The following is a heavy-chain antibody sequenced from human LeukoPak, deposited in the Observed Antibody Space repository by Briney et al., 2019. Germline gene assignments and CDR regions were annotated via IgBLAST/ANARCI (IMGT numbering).Heavy chain of an antibody. V-gene: IGHV4-34*01. Sequence: PSETLSLTCAVYGGSFSGYYWSWIRQPPGKGLEWIGEINHSGSTNYNPSLKSRVTISVDTSKNQFSLKLSSVTAADTAVYYCARGVLLWFGELSPRYWFDPSGQGTLVTVSS. CDR1: GGSFSGYY. D-gene: IGHD3-10*01. CDR2: INHSGST. CDR3: ARGVLLWFGELSPRYWFDP. J-gene: IGHJ5*02.